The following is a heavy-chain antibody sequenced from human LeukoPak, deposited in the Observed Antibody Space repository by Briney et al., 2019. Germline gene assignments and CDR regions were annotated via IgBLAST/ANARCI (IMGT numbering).Heavy chain of an antibody. J-gene: IGHJ4*02. CDR2: ISWNSGSI. CDR1: GFTFDDYA. V-gene: IGHV3-9*01. CDR3: AKAPWGQQLPIDY. Sequence: GGSLRLSCAASGFTFDDYAMHWVRQAPGKGLKWVSGISWNSGSIGYADSVKGRFTISRDNAKNSLYLQMNSLRAEDTALYYCAKAPWGQQLPIDYWGQGTLVTVSS. D-gene: IGHD6-13*01.